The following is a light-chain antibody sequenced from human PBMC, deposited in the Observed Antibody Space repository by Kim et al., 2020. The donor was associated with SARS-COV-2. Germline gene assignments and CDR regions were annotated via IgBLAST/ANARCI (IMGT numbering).Light chain of an antibody. Sequence: SSVGDRVTTPCRASQSLGGWLAWYQHKPGKAPRLLRYKTSVLESGVPSGFSGSDSGTGFTLTINSLQPDDFATYYCQQYNNYPLTFGGGTKVDIK. CDR1: QSLGGW. V-gene: IGKV1-5*03. CDR2: KTS. CDR3: QQYNNYPLT. J-gene: IGKJ4*01.